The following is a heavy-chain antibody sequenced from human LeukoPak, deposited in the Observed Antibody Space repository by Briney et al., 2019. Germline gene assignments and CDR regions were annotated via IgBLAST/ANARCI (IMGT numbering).Heavy chain of an antibody. CDR1: GLTFDEFA. D-gene: IGHD6-25*01. Sequence: GWSLRLSCAASGLTFDEFAMHWVRQAPGKGLEWVSDISWNSGDIGYADSVKGRFTISRDNAKTTLYLQMNSLRAEDTAAYYCARDDSSGPYYYMDVWGRGTTVTVSS. V-gene: IGHV3-9*01. J-gene: IGHJ6*03. CDR2: ISWNSGDI. CDR3: ARDDSSGPYYYMDV.